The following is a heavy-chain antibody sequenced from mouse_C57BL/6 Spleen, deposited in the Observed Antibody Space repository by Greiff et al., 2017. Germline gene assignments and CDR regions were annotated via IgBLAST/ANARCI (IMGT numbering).Heavy chain of an antibody. V-gene: IGHV1-82*01. CDR3: ARDDYDDWFAY. CDR2: IYPGDGDT. CDR1: GYAFSSSW. J-gene: IGHJ3*01. Sequence: VQLQQSGPELVKPGASVKISCKASGYAFSSSWMNWVKQRPGKGLEWIGRIYPGDGDTTYNGKFKGKATLTADKSSSTAYMQLSSLTSEDSAVYFCARDDYDDWFAYWGQGTLVTVSA. D-gene: IGHD2-4*01.